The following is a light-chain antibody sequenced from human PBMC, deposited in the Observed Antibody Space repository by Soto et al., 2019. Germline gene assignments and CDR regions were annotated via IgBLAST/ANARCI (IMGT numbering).Light chain of an antibody. CDR3: SSYTSSSTLPYV. V-gene: IGLV2-14*01. J-gene: IGLJ1*01. Sequence: QSVLTQPDSVSGSPGQSITISCTGTSSDVGGYNYVSWYQQHPGKAPKLMIYEVSNRPSGVSNRFSGSKSGNTASLTISGLQAEDEADYYCSSYTSSSTLPYVFGTGTRSPS. CDR1: SSDVGGYNY. CDR2: EVS.